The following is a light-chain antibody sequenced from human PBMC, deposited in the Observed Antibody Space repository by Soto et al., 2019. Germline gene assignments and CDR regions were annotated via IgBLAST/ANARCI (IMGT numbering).Light chain of an antibody. CDR2: AAS. CDR3: QHYGRSPT. Sequence: EIVLTHSPGTLSLSPGERATLSCRASQSVTTSFLAWYQQKPGQAPRLLIYAASSRATGIPDRFSGSGSGTDFTLTISRLEPDDFAVYYCQHYGRSPTFGQGTKVEIK. CDR1: QSVTTSF. V-gene: IGKV3-20*01. J-gene: IGKJ1*01.